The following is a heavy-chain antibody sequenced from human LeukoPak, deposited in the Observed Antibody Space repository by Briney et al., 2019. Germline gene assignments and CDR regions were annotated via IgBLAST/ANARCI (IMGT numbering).Heavy chain of an antibody. CDR1: GFTFSSYG. J-gene: IGHJ4*02. CDR2: IWYDGSNK. D-gene: IGHD6-6*01. V-gene: IGHV3-33*01. CDR3: ARERAARSVPYFDY. Sequence: GGSLRLSCAASGFTFSSYGMHWVRQAPGKGLEWVALIWYDGSNKYYADSVKGRFTISRDNSKNTLYLQMNSLRAEDTAVYYCARERAARSVPYFDYWGQGTLVTVSS.